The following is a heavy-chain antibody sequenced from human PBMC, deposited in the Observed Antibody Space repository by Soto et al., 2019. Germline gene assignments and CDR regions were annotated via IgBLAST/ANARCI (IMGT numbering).Heavy chain of an antibody. D-gene: IGHD1-26*01. CDR3: ARGSRGVGATTWPFDY. CDR2: IWYDGSNK. J-gene: IGHJ4*02. V-gene: IGHV3-33*01. Sequence: HPGGSLRLSCAASGFTFSSYGMHWVRQAPGKGLEWVAVIWYDGSNKYYADSVKGRFTISRDNSKNTLYLQMNSLRAEDTAVYYCARGSRGVGATTWPFDYWGQGTLVTVSS. CDR1: GFTFSSYG.